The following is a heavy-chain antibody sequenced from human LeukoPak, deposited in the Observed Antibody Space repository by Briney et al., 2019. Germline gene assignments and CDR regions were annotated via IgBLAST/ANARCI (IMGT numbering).Heavy chain of an antibody. Sequence: GGSLRLTCAASGFTFSNYGMHWVRQAPGKGLEWLAYIRYDASNDYYADSVKGRFTISRDNSKNTLYLQMNSLRAEDTAVYYCAKDISGAWPRYFDYWGQGTLVTVSS. D-gene: IGHD4/OR15-4a*01. V-gene: IGHV3-30*02. CDR3: AKDISGAWPRYFDY. CDR1: GFTFSNYG. J-gene: IGHJ4*02. CDR2: IRYDASND.